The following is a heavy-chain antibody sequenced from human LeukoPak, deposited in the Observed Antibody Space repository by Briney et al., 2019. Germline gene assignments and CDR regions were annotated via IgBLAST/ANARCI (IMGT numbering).Heavy chain of an antibody. V-gene: IGHV5-51*01. CDR3: ARAPHLGGTNTNAFDI. J-gene: IGHJ3*02. Sequence: GESLKISCKGSGYNFIIYWIGWVRQTPGRGLEWMGNIYPGDSDTTYSPSFQGQVTISADKSISTAYLQWSSLKASDSAMYYCARAPHLGGTNTNAFDIWGQGTTVTV. CDR2: IYPGDSDT. CDR1: GYNFIIYW. D-gene: IGHD2-8*01.